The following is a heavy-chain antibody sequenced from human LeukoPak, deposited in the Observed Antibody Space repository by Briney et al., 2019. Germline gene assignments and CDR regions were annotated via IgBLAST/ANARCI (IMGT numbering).Heavy chain of an antibody. CDR1: GGSISSYY. Sequence: SETLSLTCTVSGGSISSYYWSWIRQPPGKGLEWIGYIYYSGSTNYNPSPKSRVTISVDTSKNQFSLKLSSVTAADTAVYYCARGPSFHDAFDIWGQGTMVTVSS. V-gene: IGHV4-59*01. CDR3: ARGPSFHDAFDI. J-gene: IGHJ3*02. CDR2: IYYSGST.